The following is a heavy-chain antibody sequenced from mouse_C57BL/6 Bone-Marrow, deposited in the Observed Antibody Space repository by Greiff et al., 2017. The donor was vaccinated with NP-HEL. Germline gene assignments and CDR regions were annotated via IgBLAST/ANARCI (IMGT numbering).Heavy chain of an antibody. J-gene: IGHJ2*01. CDR1: GYTFTSYW. D-gene: IGHD1-1*01. Sequence: QVQLQQPGAELVKPGASVKLSCKASGYTFTSYWMHWVKQRPGQGLEWIGMIHPNSGSTNYNEKFKGKATLTVDKSSSTAYMQLSSLTSEDSAVYYCARRNYGSFYFDYWGQGTTLTVSS. CDR3: ARRNYGSFYFDY. CDR2: IHPNSGST. V-gene: IGHV1-64*01.